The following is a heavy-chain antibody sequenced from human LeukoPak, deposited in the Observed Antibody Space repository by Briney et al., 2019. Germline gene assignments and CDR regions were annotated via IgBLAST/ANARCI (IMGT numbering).Heavy chain of an antibody. Sequence: GASVKVSCKASGYAFNRYGISWVRQAPGQGLDWMGWISAYNGDTKYAQKVQGRVTMTTDTSTSTAYLELSSLRSEDTAVYYCARAPTTVVAPEGNYGMDVWGQGTTVTVSS. V-gene: IGHV1-18*01. CDR2: ISAYNGDT. J-gene: IGHJ6*02. D-gene: IGHD4-23*01. CDR1: GYAFNRYG. CDR3: ARAPTTVVAPEGNYGMDV.